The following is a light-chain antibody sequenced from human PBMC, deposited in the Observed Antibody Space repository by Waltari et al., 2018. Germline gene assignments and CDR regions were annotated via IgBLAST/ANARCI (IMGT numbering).Light chain of an antibody. CDR1: SSDVGRYNY. CDR3: SSYTTSSTVV. J-gene: IGLJ2*01. CDR2: DVT. V-gene: IGLV2-14*01. Sequence: QSALTQPASVSGSPGQSITISCTGTSSDVGRYNYVSWYRQHPGEAPKLMIYDVTKRTSGVSNRFSGSKAGNTASLTISGLQAEDEADYYCSSYTTSSTVVFGGGTKLTVL.